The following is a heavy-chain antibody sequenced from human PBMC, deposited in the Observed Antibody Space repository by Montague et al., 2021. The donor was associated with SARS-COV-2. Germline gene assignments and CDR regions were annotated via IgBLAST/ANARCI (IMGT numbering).Heavy chain of an antibody. CDR1: GGSFSNYY. D-gene: IGHD6-6*01. J-gene: IGHJ4*02. V-gene: IGHV4-34*01. CDR2: INHSGGT. CDR3: ARGGIAARRHYLDY. Sequence: SETLSLTCAVYGGSFSNYYWTWIRQPPGKGREGSGEINHSGGTNYNPSLQRRVTISVDTSKTQYSLKLSSVTAADTAVYFCARGGIAARRHYLDYWGQGTLVTVSS.